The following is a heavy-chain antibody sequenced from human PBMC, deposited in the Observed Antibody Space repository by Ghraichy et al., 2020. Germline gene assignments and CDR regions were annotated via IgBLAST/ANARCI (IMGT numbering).Heavy chain of an antibody. D-gene: IGHD6-19*01. CDR1: GVSVSDYD. J-gene: IGHJ3*01. V-gene: IGHV4-59*02. CDR2: VFYSGNT. Sequence: SETLSLTCTVSGVSVSDYDWSWIRQPPGKGLEWIGYVFYSGNTNYNPSLKSRVTISVATSKNQFSLKLSSVTAADTAMYYCARPGGIAVAGPPPAFDFWGQGAMVTVSS. CDR3: ARPGGIAVAGPPPAFDF.